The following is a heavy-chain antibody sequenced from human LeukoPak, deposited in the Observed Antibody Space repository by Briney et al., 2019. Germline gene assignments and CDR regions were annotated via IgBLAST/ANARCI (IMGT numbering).Heavy chain of an antibody. CDR2: ISYDGSNK. Sequence: GGSLRLSCAASGFTFSSYGMHWVRQAPGKGLEWVAVISYDGSNKYCADSVKGRFTISRDNSKNTLYLQMNSLRAEDTAVYYCAKDRGYGDAEGYGMDVWGQGTTVTVSS. CDR3: AKDRGYGDAEGYGMDV. V-gene: IGHV3-30*18. CDR1: GFTFSSYG. J-gene: IGHJ6*02. D-gene: IGHD4-17*01.